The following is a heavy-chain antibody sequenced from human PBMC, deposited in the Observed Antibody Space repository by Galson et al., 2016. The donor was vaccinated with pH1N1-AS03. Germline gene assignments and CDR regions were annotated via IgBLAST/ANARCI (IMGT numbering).Heavy chain of an antibody. J-gene: IGHJ4*02. CDR1: GFTFSSYW. CDR3: ADPFGLP. V-gene: IGHV3-74*01. Sequence: SLRLSCAASGFTFSSYWMHWVRHLPGKGLVWVSGIDSDGSHTYYADSVRGRFTISRDNAKNTLYLQMNSLRAEDTALYYCADPFGLPWGQGTLITVSS. D-gene: IGHD2/OR15-2a*01. CDR2: IDSDGSHT.